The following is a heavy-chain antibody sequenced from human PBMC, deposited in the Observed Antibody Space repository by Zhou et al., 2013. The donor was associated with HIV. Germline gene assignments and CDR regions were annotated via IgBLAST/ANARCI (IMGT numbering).Heavy chain of an antibody. J-gene: IGHJ1*01. CDR1: GGTFSSYA. D-gene: IGHD6-6*01. Sequence: QVQLVQSGAEVKKPGSSVKVSCKASGGTFSSYAISWVRQAPGQGLEWMGRIIPILGIANYAQKFQGRVTITADKSTSTAYMELSSLRSEDTAVYYCARGSASIAALQYFQHWGQGTLVTVSS. V-gene: IGHV1-69*04. CDR3: ARGSASIAALQYFQH. CDR2: IIPILGIA.